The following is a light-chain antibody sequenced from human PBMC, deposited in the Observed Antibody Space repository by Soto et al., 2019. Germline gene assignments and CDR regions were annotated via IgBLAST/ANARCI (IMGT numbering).Light chain of an antibody. V-gene: IGLV1-47*01. CDR2: KNN. CDR3: AAWYDSLSAWV. Sequence: VVTQPPSASGTPGQRVTISCPGRYSDIGSNYVYWYQHLPGTAPKLLIYKNNQRPSGVPDRFSGSKSGTSASLAISGLRSEDEADYYCAAWYDSLSAWVFGGGTQLTVL. CDR1: YSDIGSNY. J-gene: IGLJ3*02.